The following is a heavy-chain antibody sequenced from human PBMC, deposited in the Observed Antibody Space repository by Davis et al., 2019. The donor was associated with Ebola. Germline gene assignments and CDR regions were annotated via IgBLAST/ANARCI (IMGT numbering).Heavy chain of an antibody. CDR2: IYYSGST. V-gene: IGHV4-30-4*01. D-gene: IGHD3-3*01. CDR3: ARTPSLTYYDFWSGSYFDY. CDR1: GGSISSGDYY. J-gene: IGHJ4*02. Sequence: PSETLSLTCTVSGGSISSGDYYWSWIRQPPGKGLEWIGYIYYSGSTYYNPSLKSRVTISVDTSKNQFSLKLGSVTAADTAVYYCARTPSLTYYDFWSGSYFDYWGQGTLVTVSS.